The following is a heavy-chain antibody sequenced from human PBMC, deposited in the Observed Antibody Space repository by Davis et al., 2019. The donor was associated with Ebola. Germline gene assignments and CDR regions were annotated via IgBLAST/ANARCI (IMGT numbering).Heavy chain of an antibody. Sequence: PGGSLRLSCAVSGLSVNSNYINWVRQSPGKGLEWVAVISYDGSNKYYADSVKGRFTISRDNSKNTLYLQMNSLRAEDTAVYYCARATVPTHWGQGTLVTVSS. J-gene: IGHJ4*02. CDR1: GLSVNSNY. D-gene: IGHD4-17*01. CDR2: ISYDGSNK. V-gene: IGHV3-30*03. CDR3: ARATVPTH.